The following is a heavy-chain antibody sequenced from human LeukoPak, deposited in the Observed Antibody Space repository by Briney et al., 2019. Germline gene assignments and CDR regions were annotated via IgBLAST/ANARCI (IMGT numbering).Heavy chain of an antibody. D-gene: IGHD6-19*01. CDR3: ARRRYSSDPYYFDY. J-gene: IGHJ4*02. Sequence: GGSLRLSCAASGFTFSSYAMHWVRQAPGKGLEWVAVISYDGSNKYYADSVKGRFTISRDNSKNTLYLQMNSLRAVDTAVYYCARRRYSSDPYYFDYWGQGTLVTVSS. CDR2: ISYDGSNK. V-gene: IGHV3-30*04. CDR1: GFTFSSYA.